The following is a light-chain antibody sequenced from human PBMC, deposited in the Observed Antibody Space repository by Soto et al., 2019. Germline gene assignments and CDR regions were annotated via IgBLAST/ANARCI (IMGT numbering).Light chain of an antibody. CDR3: QQYNRYSWT. CDR2: AAS. J-gene: IGKJ1*01. CDR1: QGIGND. V-gene: IGKV1-17*01. Sequence: DIQMTQSPSSLSASVGDRVTITCRASQGIGNDLGWYQQKPGKAPKRLIYAASSLQSGVPSRFSGSGSGTEFTLTISSLQPEDFETYYCQQYNRYSWTFGQGTKVDIK.